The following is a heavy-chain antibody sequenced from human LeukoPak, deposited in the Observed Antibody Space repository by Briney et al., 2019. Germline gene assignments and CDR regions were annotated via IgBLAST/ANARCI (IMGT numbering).Heavy chain of an antibody. CDR1: GFTFSSYA. V-gene: IGHV3-23*01. CDR3: AKSPEGVRNY. Sequence: PGGSLRLSCAASGFTFSSYAMSWVRQAPGRGLEWVSAISHSGDNTHYADSVKGRFTISRDNSKNTLYLQMNSLRAGDSAVYYCAKSPEGVRNYWGQGTLVTVSS. CDR2: ISHSGDNT. D-gene: IGHD2-2*01. J-gene: IGHJ4*02.